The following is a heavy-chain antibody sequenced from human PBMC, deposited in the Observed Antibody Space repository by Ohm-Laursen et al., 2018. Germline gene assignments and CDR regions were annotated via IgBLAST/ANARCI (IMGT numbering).Heavy chain of an antibody. CDR1: GGSISSGGYY. V-gene: IGHV4-31*01. CDR2: IYYSGST. Sequence: SQTLSLTCAVSGGSISSGGYYWSWIRQHPGKGLEWIGYIYYSGSTYYNPSLKSLVTISVDTSKNQFSLKLSSVTAADTAVYYCARAAEQVGATKDDAFDIWGQGTMVTVSS. D-gene: IGHD1-26*01. CDR3: ARAAEQVGATKDDAFDI. J-gene: IGHJ3*02.